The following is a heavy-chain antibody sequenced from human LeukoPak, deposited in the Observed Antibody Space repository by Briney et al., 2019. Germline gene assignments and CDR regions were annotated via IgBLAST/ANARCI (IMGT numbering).Heavy chain of an antibody. CDR1: GFTFSSYW. CDR2: IKQDGSEK. D-gene: IGHD6-19*01. Sequence: GSLRLSCAASGFTFSSYWMSWVRQAPGKGLEWVANIKQDGSEKYYVDSVKGRFTISRDNSKNTLYLEIKSLRGEDTAVYYCAKASYTSGWSHYYYYMDVWGKGTTVTVSS. CDR3: AKASYTSGWSHYYYYMDV. J-gene: IGHJ6*03. V-gene: IGHV3-7*01.